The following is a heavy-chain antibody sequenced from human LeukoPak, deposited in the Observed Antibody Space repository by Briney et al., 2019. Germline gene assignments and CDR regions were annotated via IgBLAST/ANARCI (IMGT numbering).Heavy chain of an antibody. CDR2: ISSRDST. CDR1: GFTVSDDY. V-gene: IGHV3-53*01. D-gene: IGHD3-22*01. CDR3: ARAEYDSSLGFDF. J-gene: IGHJ4*02. Sequence: GGSLRLSCAASGFTVSDDYMSWVRQAPGKGLEWVSLISSRDSTYYADSVKGRFTISGDNSKNKMYLQMNSLRAEDTAVYYCARAEYDSSLGFDFWGQGTLVTVSS.